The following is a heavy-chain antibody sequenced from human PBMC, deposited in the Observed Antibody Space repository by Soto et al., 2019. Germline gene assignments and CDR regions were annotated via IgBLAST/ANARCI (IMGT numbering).Heavy chain of an antibody. D-gene: IGHD5-18*01. CDR2: INAGNGNT. CDR3: AREGYSYGYGAFDY. V-gene: IGHV1-3*01. CDR1: GYTFTSYA. J-gene: IGHJ4*02. Sequence: QVQLAQSGAEVKKPGASVKISCKASGYTFTSYAMHWVRQAPGQRLEWMGWINAGNGNTKYSQKFQGRVTITRDTSASTAYMELSSLRVEDTAMYYCAREGYSYGYGAFDYWGQGTLVTVSS.